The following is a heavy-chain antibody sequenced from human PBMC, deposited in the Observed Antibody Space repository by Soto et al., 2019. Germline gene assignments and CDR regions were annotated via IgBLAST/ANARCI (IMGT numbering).Heavy chain of an antibody. CDR2: IYYSGST. CDR1: GGSISSSSYY. CDR3: ASIRSGWIGYYLDY. Sequence: PSETLSLTCTVSGGSISSSSYYWGWIRQPPGKGLEWIGSIYYSGSTYYNPSLKSRVTISVDTSKNQFSLKLSSVTAADTAVYYCASIRSGWIGYYLDYWGQGTLVTVSS. V-gene: IGHV4-39*01. J-gene: IGHJ4*02. D-gene: IGHD6-19*01.